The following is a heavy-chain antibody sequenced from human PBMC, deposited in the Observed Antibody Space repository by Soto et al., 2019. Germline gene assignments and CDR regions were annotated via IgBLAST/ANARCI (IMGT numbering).Heavy chain of an antibody. Sequence: QVRLEESGPGLVKPSETLSLICSVSGGSVNNANYFWNWIRQHPAHVLEWIGYIYYSGSTRYNPSFKTRATLSIDTTKDQFSLRLNSVTVADTAVYFCARDADYGGSRGGMDVWGRGNTVTVSS. V-gene: IGHV4-31*03. CDR2: IYYSGST. CDR3: ARDADYGGSRGGMDV. CDR1: GGSVNNANYF. J-gene: IGHJ6*02. D-gene: IGHD4-17*01.